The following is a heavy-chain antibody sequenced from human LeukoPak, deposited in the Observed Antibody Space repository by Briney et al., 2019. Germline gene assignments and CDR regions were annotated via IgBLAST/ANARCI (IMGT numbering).Heavy chain of an antibody. D-gene: IGHD3-3*01. CDR2: ISVYNVNT. CDR1: GYIFTDYG. CDR3: ARDEIFGVGTHFDY. V-gene: IGHV1-18*01. J-gene: IGHJ4*02. Sequence: GASVKVSCTTSGYIFTDYGISWVRQTPGQGLGWMGWISVYNVNTNYAQKFQGRVAMTADTSTRTVYMELTDLKSDDAAVYYCARDEIFGVGTHFDYWGQGTLVTVSS.